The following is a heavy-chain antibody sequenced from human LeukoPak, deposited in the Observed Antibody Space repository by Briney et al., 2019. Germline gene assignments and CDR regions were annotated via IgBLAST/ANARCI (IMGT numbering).Heavy chain of an antibody. CDR1: SDSIKSYH. CDR2: VHVSGST. CDR3: ARDDSSRDDSGAYHY. Sequence: KASETLSLTCTVSSDSIKSYHWAWIRQAAGKGLEWVGRVHVSGSTNYNPSLRSRVAISLDKSKNQFSLRLSSLTVADTAVYYCARDDSSRDDSGAYHYWGQGILVTVSS. V-gene: IGHV4-4*07. J-gene: IGHJ4*02. D-gene: IGHD3-22*01.